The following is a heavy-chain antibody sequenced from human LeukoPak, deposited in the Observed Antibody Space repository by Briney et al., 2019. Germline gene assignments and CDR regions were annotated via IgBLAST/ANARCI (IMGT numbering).Heavy chain of an antibody. Sequence: GESLKISCKGSGYSFTSYWIGWVRQMPGKGLEWMGIIYPGDSDTRYSPSFQGQVTISADKSISTAYLQWSSLKASDTAMYYCARQGPRSSWYEPIDYWGQGTLVTVSS. CDR2: IYPGDSDT. CDR1: GYSFTSYW. CDR3: ARQGPRSSWYEPIDY. V-gene: IGHV5-51*01. J-gene: IGHJ4*02. D-gene: IGHD6-13*01.